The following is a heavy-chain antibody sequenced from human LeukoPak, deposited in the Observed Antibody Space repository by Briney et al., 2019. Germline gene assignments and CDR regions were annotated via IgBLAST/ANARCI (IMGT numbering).Heavy chain of an antibody. D-gene: IGHD3-3*01. J-gene: IGHJ3*02. CDR3: ARSVPYYDFWSGYSESDAFDI. Sequence: GASVKVSCKASGYTFTGYYMHWVRQAPGQGLEWMGWINPNSGGTNYAQKFQGRVTMTRDTSISTVYMELSRLRSDDTAVYYCARSVPYYDFWSGYSESDAFDIWGQGTMVTVSS. CDR1: GYTFTGYY. CDR2: INPNSGGT. V-gene: IGHV1-2*02.